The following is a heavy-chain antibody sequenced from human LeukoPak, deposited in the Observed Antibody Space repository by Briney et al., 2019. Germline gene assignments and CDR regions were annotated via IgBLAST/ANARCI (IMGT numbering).Heavy chain of an antibody. D-gene: IGHD6-13*01. Sequence: ASVKVSCKASGGTFSSYAISWVRQAPGQGLEWMGGIIPIFGTANYAQKFQGRVTITADESTSTAYMELSSLRSEDTAVYYCATGRIAAAGNYYYMDVWGKGTTVTVSS. V-gene: IGHV1-69*13. CDR2: IIPIFGTA. J-gene: IGHJ6*03. CDR3: ATGRIAAAGNYYYMDV. CDR1: GGTFSSYA.